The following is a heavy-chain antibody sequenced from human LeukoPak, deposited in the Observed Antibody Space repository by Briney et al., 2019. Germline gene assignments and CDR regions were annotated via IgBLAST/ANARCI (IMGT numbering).Heavy chain of an antibody. CDR2: ISSSSSTI. D-gene: IGHD6-6*01. J-gene: IGHJ4*02. CDR1: GLTFNTYS. CDR3: AREYSSSSGKALDY. Sequence: PGGSLRLSCAASGLTFNTYSMNWVRQAPGKGLEWVSYISSSSSTIYYADSVKGRFTISRDNARNSLHLQMNTLRDEDTAVYYCAREYSSSSGKALDYWGQGTLVTVSS. V-gene: IGHV3-48*02.